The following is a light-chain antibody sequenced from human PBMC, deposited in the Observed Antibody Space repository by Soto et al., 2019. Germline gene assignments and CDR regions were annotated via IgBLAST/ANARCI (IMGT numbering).Light chain of an antibody. J-gene: IGKJ1*01. CDR1: QSISTY. Sequence: DIQVTQSPYSLSASVGDRVTITCRTSQSISTYLSWHQQKPGKAPNLLIYAASSLHSGVPSRFSGSGSGTDFTLTISSLQPEDFATYYCQQTYGTPETFGQGTKVEIK. CDR2: AAS. V-gene: IGKV1-39*01. CDR3: QQTYGTPET.